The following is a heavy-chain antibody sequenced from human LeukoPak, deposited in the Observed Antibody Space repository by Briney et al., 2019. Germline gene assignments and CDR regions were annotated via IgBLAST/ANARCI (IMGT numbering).Heavy chain of an antibody. CDR3: ARLPHYYDSSGYIDY. V-gene: IGHV4-39*01. Sequence: PSETQSLTCTVSGGSISSSSYYWGWIRQPPGKGLEWIGSIYYSGSTYYNPSLKSRVTISVDTSKNQFSLKLSSVTAADTAVYYCARLPHYYDSSGYIDYWGQGTLVTVSS. CDR1: GGSISSSSYY. J-gene: IGHJ4*02. D-gene: IGHD3-22*01. CDR2: IYYSGST.